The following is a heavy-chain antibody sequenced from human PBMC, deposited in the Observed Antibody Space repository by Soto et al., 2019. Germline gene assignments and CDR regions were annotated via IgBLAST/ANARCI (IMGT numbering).Heavy chain of an antibody. J-gene: IGHJ3*02. Sequence: EVQLVESGGGLVQPGRSLRLSCAASAFTFHDYAMHWVRQVPGKGLEWVSGISWDSGNIVYADSVKGRFTISRDNAKNSLYLQMNSLRTVDTAVYFCAKGATTSCFSPFDMWGPGTMVTVSS. V-gene: IGHV3-9*01. CDR1: AFTFHDYA. D-gene: IGHD2-2*01. CDR2: ISWDSGNI. CDR3: AKGATTSCFSPFDM.